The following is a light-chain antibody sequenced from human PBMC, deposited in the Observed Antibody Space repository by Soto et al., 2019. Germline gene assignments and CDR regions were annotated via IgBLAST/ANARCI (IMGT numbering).Light chain of an antibody. J-gene: IGLJ1*01. CDR1: SRDIGGYNL. CDR3: CSYAGFSTVV. Sequence: QSVLTQPASVSGSPGQSITISCTGTSRDIGGYNLVSWYQQHPGKAPKLIIFEGNKRPSGVSDHFSASKSGNTASLTISGLQAEDEGDYYCCSYAGFSTVVFGTGTKV. V-gene: IGLV2-23*03. CDR2: EGN.